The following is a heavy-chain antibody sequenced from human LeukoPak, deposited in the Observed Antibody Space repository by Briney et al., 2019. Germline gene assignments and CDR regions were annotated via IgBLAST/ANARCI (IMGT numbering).Heavy chain of an antibody. CDR1: AFSVSSNY. V-gene: IGHV3-11*04. Sequence: GGSLRLSCAASAFSVSSNYMSWVRQAPGKGLEWVSYISSSGSTIYYADSVKGRFTISRDDAKNSLYLQMNSLRAEDTAVYYCAELGITMIGGVWGKGTTVTISS. D-gene: IGHD3-10*02. J-gene: IGHJ6*04. CDR2: ISSSGSTI. CDR3: AELGITMIGGV.